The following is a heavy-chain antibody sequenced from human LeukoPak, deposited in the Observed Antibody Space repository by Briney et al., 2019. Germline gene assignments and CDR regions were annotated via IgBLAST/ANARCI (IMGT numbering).Heavy chain of an antibody. Sequence: GGSLRLSCAASGFTFRSYWISWVRQAPGKGLEWVANINQAGSVQYYVDSVKGRFTISRDDAKNSLYVQMNSLREEDTAVYCCARVGYSGWNLEYWGQGTLVTVSS. D-gene: IGHD5-12*01. CDR2: INQAGSVQ. CDR3: ARVGYSGWNLEY. CDR1: GFTFRSYW. V-gene: IGHV3-7*01. J-gene: IGHJ4*02.